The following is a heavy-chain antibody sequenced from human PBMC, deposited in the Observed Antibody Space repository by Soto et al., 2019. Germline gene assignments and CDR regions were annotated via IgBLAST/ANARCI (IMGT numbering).Heavy chain of an antibody. CDR2: IKQDGSEK. Sequence: EVQLVESGGGLVQPGGSLRLSCAASGFTFSSYWMSWVRQAPGKGLEWVANIKQDGSEKYYVDSVKGRFTISRDNAKNSLYLQMNSLRAEDTAVYYCARGVEDYDFWSGYSNFDYWGQGTLVTVSS. J-gene: IGHJ4*02. CDR1: GFTFSSYW. V-gene: IGHV3-7*01. D-gene: IGHD3-3*01. CDR3: ARGVEDYDFWSGYSNFDY.